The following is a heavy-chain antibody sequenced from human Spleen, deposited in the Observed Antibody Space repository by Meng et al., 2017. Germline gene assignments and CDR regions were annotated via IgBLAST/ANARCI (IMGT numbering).Heavy chain of an antibody. Sequence: QLQLQELGPGLVKPSETLSLTCTVSGGSITTNNYYWGWIRQPPGKGLEYIGSVHHSGSTYYTPSLKSRLTISVDTSKNQFSLNLSSVTAADTAMYYCAGLPRDSSAGNWFDPWGQGTLVTVSS. V-gene: IGHV4-39*01. CDR3: AGLPRDSSAGNWFDP. J-gene: IGHJ5*02. D-gene: IGHD3-22*01. CDR2: VHHSGST. CDR1: GGSITTNNYY.